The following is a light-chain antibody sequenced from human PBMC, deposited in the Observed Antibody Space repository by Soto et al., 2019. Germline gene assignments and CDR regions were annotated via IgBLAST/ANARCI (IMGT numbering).Light chain of an antibody. Sequence: QAVVTQAPSVSGTPGQRVTIACSGSSSNIESNCVYWYHQLPGTAPKLLIYNNNQRPSGVPDRFSGSKSGTSASLAITGLRSDDEADYYCATWDDDLYTPIIGEGTKVTVL. CDR3: ATWDDDLYTPI. CDR1: SSNIESNC. J-gene: IGLJ2*01. V-gene: IGLV1-47*02. CDR2: NNN.